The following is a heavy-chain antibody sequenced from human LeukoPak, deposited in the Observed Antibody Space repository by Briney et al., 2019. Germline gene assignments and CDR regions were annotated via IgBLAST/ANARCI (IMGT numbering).Heavy chain of an antibody. D-gene: IGHD3-3*01. J-gene: IGHJ3*02. CDR3: ASYTIFGVARSPAFDI. CDR1: GFTFSSYA. Sequence: GSLRLSCAASGFTFSSYAMSWIRQPPGKGLEWIGEINHSGSTNYNPSLKSRVTISVDTSKNQFSLKLSSVTAADTAVYYCASYTIFGVARSPAFDIWGQGTMVTVSS. V-gene: IGHV4-34*01. CDR2: INHSGST.